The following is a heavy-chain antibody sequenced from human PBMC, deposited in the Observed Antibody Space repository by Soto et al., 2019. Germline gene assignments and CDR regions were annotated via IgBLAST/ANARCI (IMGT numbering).Heavy chain of an antibody. Sequence: QVQLQESGPGLVKPSQTLSLTCTVSGGSISSGDYYWSWILQPPGKGLEWIGYIYYSGSTYYNPSLKSRVTISVDTSKNQFSLKLSSVTAADTAVYYCARVRAYGDYAFDYWGQGTLVTVSS. CDR3: ARVRAYGDYAFDY. CDR1: GGSISSGDYY. D-gene: IGHD4-17*01. J-gene: IGHJ4*02. V-gene: IGHV4-30-4*01. CDR2: IYYSGST.